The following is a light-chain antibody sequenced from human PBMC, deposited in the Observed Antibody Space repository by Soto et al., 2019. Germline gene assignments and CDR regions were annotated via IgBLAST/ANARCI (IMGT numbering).Light chain of an antibody. CDR2: LEGSGNY. Sequence: QSVLTQPSSASASLGSSVSLTCTLSSGHSFYVIAWHQQQPGTAPRYLMKLEGSGNYNKGSGVPERFSGSSSGADRYLTISTLQSEDEGDYYCESWDSNTRVFGGGTKLTVL. J-gene: IGLJ3*02. CDR1: SGHSFYV. CDR3: ESWDSNTRV. V-gene: IGLV4-60*03.